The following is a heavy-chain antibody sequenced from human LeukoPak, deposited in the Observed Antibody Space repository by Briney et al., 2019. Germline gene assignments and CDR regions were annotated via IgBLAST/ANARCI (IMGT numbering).Heavy chain of an antibody. V-gene: IGHV1-18*01. CDR2: ISAYNGNT. D-gene: IGHD1-26*01. CDR3: ARDYSGSYSWYYYYYYMDV. J-gene: IGHJ6*03. Sequence: GASVKVSCKASGYTFTSYGISWVRQAPGQGLEWMGWISAYNGNTNYAQKLQGRVTMTTDTSTSTAYMELRSLRSDDTAVYYCARDYSGSYSWYYYYYYMDVWGKGTTVTI. CDR1: GYTFTSYG.